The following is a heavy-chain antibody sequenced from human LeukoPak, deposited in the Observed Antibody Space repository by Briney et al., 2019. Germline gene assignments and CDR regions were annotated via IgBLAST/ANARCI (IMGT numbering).Heavy chain of an antibody. Sequence: PGGSLRLSCAASGFTFSSYSMNWVRQAPGKGLEWVSSISSSSSYIYYADSVKGRFTISRDNAKNSLYLQMNSLRAEDTAVYYCASGDYGGNLFTFDYWGQGTLVTVSS. CDR2: ISSSSSYI. J-gene: IGHJ4*02. D-gene: IGHD4-17*01. CDR3: ASGDYGGNLFTFDY. V-gene: IGHV3-21*01. CDR1: GFTFSSYS.